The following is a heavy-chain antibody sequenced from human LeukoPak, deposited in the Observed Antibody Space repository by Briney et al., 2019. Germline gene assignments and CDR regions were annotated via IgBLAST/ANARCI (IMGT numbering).Heavy chain of an antibody. V-gene: IGHV4-39*01. CDR1: GGSISSSSYY. Sequence: PSETLSLTCTVSGGSISSSSYYWGWIRHPPGKGLEWIGSIYYSGSTYYNPSLKSRVTISVDTSKNQFSLKLSSVTAADTAVYYCARLKAARILDYWGQGTLVTVSS. CDR2: IYYSGST. D-gene: IGHD6-13*01. CDR3: ARLKAARILDY. J-gene: IGHJ4*02.